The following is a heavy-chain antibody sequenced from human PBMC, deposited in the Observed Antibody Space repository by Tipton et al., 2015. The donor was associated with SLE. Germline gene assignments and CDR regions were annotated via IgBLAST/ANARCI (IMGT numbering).Heavy chain of an antibody. CDR3: ITVLRANWFDP. J-gene: IGHJ5*02. CDR1: GFTFTDAS. V-gene: IGHV3-15*04. Sequence: SLRLSSAASGFTFTDASMNWVRQAPGKGLEWVGRIETKADGGTTDYAAPVKGRFTISRDGSKNMVYLQMSSLKTEDTAVYYCITVLRANWFDPWGQGTLVTVSS. CDR2: IETKADGGTT.